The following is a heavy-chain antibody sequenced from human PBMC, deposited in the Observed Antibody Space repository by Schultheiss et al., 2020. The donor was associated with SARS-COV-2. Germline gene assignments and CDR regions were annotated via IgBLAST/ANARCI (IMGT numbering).Heavy chain of an antibody. Sequence: SLKISCAASGFTFDDYAMHWVRQAPGKGLEWVSGISWNSGSIGYADSVKGRFTISRDNAKNSLYLQMNSLRAEDTAVYYCARDPGSSSWYRAYYYGMDVWGQGTTVTVSS. CDR2: ISWNSGSI. D-gene: IGHD6-13*01. CDR3: ARDPGSSSWYRAYYYGMDV. CDR1: GFTFDDYA. V-gene: IGHV3-9*01. J-gene: IGHJ6*02.